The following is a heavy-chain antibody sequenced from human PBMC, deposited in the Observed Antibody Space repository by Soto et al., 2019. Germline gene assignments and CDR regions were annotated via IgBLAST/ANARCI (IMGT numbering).Heavy chain of an antibody. V-gene: IGHV6-1*01. D-gene: IGHD3-10*01. CDR1: GGSVSTNSGS. CDR2: TYYRSKWFN. Sequence: QTHPLTGASSGGSVSTNSGSWNWIRQSPSRGLEWLGRTYYRSKWFNDYAVSVNGRITVNPDTSKNQFSLQLNSVTPEDTAVYYCARASGYVDYWGQGTLVTVSS. CDR3: ARASGYVDY. J-gene: IGHJ4*02.